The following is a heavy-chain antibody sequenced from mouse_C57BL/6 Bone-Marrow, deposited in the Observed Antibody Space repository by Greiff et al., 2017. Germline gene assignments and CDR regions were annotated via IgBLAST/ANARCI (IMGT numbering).Heavy chain of an antibody. V-gene: IGHV1-9*01. CDR1: GYTFTGYW. D-gene: IGHD3-2*02. Sequence: VQLQQSGAELMKPGASVKLSCKATGYTFTGYWIEWVKQRPGHGLEWIGEILPGSGSTTYTEKFKGKATFTADTSSNTAYMQLSSLTTEDSAIYYCARSTQAPYYAMDYWGQGTSVTVSS. CDR3: ARSTQAPYYAMDY. J-gene: IGHJ4*01. CDR2: ILPGSGST.